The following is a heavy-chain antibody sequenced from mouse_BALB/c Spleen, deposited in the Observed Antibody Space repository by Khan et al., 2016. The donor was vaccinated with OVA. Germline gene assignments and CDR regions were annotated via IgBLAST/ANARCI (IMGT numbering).Heavy chain of an antibody. CDR1: GYTFSSYT. CDR3: ARGVYGSRSNWIAH. CDR2: INPSSGYT. J-gene: IGHJ3*01. D-gene: IGHD1-1*01. V-gene: IGHV1-4*02. Sequence: VQLQESAAELSRPGASVKMSCKASGYTFSSYTMHWVKQRPGQGLEWIGYINPSSGYTEYNQSFKDKTTLTADKSSSTAYMQLSSLTSEDSAVYYCARGVYGSRSNWIAHWGQGTLVTVSA.